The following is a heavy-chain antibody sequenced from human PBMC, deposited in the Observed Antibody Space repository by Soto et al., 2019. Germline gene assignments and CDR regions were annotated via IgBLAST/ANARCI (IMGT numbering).Heavy chain of an antibody. CDR2: ISGSGGST. Sequence: EVQLLESGGGLVQPGGSLRLSRAASGFTFSSYAMSWVRQAPGKGLEWVSAISGSGGSTYYADSVKGRFTISRDNSKNTLYLRMNSLRAKDTAVYYCAKVSVAMIVVVITPYFDYWGQGTLVTVSS. CDR1: GFTFSSYA. V-gene: IGHV3-23*01. J-gene: IGHJ4*02. CDR3: AKVSVAMIVVVITPYFDY. D-gene: IGHD3-22*01.